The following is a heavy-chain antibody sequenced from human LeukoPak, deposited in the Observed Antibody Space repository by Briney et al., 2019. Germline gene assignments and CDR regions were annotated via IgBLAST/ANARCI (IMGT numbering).Heavy chain of an antibody. D-gene: IGHD1-26*01. Sequence: ASVKVSCKASGYTFTGYYMHWVGQAPGQGLEWMGWINPNSGGTNYAQKFQGRVTMTRDTSISTAYMELSRLRSDDTAVYYCARDPLSGSYADYYYGMDVWGQGTTVTVSS. CDR3: ARDPLSGSYADYYYGMDV. J-gene: IGHJ6*02. CDR1: GYTFTGYY. V-gene: IGHV1-2*02. CDR2: INPNSGGT.